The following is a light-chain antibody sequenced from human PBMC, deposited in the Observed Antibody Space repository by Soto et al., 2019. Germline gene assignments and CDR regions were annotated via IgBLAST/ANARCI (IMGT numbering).Light chain of an antibody. V-gene: IGLV1-40*01. J-gene: IGLJ3*02. CDR3: QSYDNSLSGSL. Sequence: QSVLTQPPSVSGAPGQRVTISCTGSNSNIGAGYDVHWYQHLPGAAPKLLIYDDTHRPSGVPDRFSGSKSGTSASLAITGLQAADDADYSCQSYDNSLSGSLFGGGTKLTVL. CDR1: NSNIGAGYD. CDR2: DDT.